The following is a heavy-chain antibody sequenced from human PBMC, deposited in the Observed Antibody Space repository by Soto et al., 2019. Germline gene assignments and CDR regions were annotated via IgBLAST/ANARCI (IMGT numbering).Heavy chain of an antibody. V-gene: IGHV4-59*01. Sequence: SETLSLTCTVSGGSISSYYWSWIRQPPGKGLEWIGYIYYSGSTNYNPSLKSRVTISVDTSKNQFSLKLSSVTAADTAVYYCARLHDGAGYSYGYKFDYWGQGTLVTVSS. CDR1: GGSISSYY. CDR3: ARLHDGAGYSYGYKFDY. J-gene: IGHJ4*02. CDR2: IYYSGST. D-gene: IGHD5-18*01.